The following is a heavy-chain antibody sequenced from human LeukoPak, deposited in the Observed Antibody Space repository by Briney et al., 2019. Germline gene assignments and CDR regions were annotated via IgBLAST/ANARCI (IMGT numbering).Heavy chain of an antibody. CDR2: IIPIFGTA. CDR1: GGTFSSYA. J-gene: IGHJ6*03. CDR3: ARVDTAMVTGVISYYYYMDV. D-gene: IGHD5-18*01. Sequence: SVKVSCKASGGTFSSYAISWVRQAPGQGLEWMGGIIPIFGTANYAQKFQGSVTITTDESTSTAYMELSSLRSEDTAVYYCARVDTAMVTGVISYYYYMDVWGKGTTVTVSS. V-gene: IGHV1-69*05.